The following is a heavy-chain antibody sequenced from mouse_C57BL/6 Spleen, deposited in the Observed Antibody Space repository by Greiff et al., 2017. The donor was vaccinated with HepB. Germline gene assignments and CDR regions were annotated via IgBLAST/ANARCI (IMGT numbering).Heavy chain of an antibody. Sequence: QVQLQQPGAELVKPGASVKLSCQASGYTFTSYWMHWVKQRPGQGLEWHGMIHPNSGSTNYNGKFKSKATLTVDKSSSTAYMQLSSLTSEDSAFYYCARLANTTVVARDYWGQGTTLTVSS. CDR3: ARLANTTVVARDY. CDR2: IHPNSGST. V-gene: IGHV1-64*01. D-gene: IGHD1-1*01. CDR1: GYTFTSYW. J-gene: IGHJ2*01.